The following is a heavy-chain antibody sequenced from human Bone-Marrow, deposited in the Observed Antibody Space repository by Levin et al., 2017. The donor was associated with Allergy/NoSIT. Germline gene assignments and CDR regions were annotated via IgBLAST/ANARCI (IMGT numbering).Heavy chain of an antibody. D-gene: IGHD3-9*01. Sequence: HGESLKISCKTSGYTFTGYSMHWVRQAPGQGLEWMGRINPNSGDTNFAQKFQGRVTMTRDTSISTAYMELSRLRSDDTAVYYCARGHILTGYSNDAFDIWGQGTMVTVSS. CDR2: INPNSGDT. CDR1: GYTFTGYS. J-gene: IGHJ3*02. V-gene: IGHV1-2*06. CDR3: ARGHILTGYSNDAFDI.